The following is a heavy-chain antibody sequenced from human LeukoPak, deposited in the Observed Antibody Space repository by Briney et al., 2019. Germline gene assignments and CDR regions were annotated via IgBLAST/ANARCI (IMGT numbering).Heavy chain of an antibody. CDR2: IYYSGST. D-gene: IGHD6-13*01. CDR1: GGSISSHY. CDR3: ARVTGYRIEDYFDY. J-gene: IGHJ4*02. Sequence: KPSETLSLTCTVSGGSISSHYWSWIRRPPGKGLEWIGYIYYSGSTNYNPSLKSRVTISVETSKNEFSLKLRSVTAADTAVYYCARVTGYRIEDYFDYWGQGTLVTVSS. V-gene: IGHV4-59*11.